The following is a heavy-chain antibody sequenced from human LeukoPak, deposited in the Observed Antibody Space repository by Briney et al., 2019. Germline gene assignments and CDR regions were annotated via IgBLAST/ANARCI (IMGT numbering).Heavy chain of an antibody. CDR3: ARLIHYTTTTNWFDP. V-gene: IGHV1-18*01. Sequence: ASVKVSCKASGYTFTSYGISWVRQAPGQGLEWMGWISAYNGNTNYAQKLQGRVTMTTDTSTSTAYMELRSLRSDDTAVYYCARLIHYTTTTNWFDPWGQGTLVTVSS. CDR2: ISAYNGNT. J-gene: IGHJ5*02. D-gene: IGHD1-14*01. CDR1: GYTFTSYG.